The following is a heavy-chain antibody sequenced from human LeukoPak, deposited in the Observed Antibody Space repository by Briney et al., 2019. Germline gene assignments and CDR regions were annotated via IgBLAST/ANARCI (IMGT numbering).Heavy chain of an antibody. CDR1: GDSISTSSYY. V-gene: IGHV4-39*07. CDR3: ARCRGGWFDP. D-gene: IGHD3-10*01. J-gene: IGHJ5*02. CDR2: IYYTGST. Sequence: SETLSLTCTVSGDSISTSSYYWGWIRQPPGKGLEWIGSIYYTGSTYYNPSLKSRVTISVDTSKNQFSLKLSSVTAADTAAYYCARCRGGWFDPWGQGTLVTVSS.